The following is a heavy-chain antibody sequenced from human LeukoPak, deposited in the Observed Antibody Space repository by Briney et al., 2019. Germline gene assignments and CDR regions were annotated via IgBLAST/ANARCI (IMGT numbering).Heavy chain of an antibody. CDR2: IYYSGST. V-gene: IGHV4-39*07. J-gene: IGHJ5*02. CDR1: GGSISSSSYY. Sequence: SETLSLTCTVSGGSISSSSYYWGWIRQPPGKGLEWIGSIYYSGSTYYNPSLKSRVTISVDTFKNQFSLKLSSVTAADTAVYYCARDKTIAARGDDNWFDPWGQGTLVTVSS. CDR3: ARDKTIAARGDDNWFDP. D-gene: IGHD6-6*01.